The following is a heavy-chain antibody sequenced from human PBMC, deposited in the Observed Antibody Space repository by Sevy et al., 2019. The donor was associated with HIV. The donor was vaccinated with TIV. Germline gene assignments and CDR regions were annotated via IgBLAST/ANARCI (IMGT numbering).Heavy chain of an antibody. CDR1: GFTFGDYS. Sequence: GGSLRLSCTASGFTFGDYSMSWVRQAPGKGLEWVAFIKSKVLGGTTESAASVKGRFTISREDSKSIAYLQVNNLKTEDTAVYYCTRWSGGKSIFDYWGQGTLVTVSS. D-gene: IGHD1-26*01. V-gene: IGHV3-49*04. CDR2: IKSKVLGGTT. J-gene: IGHJ4*02. CDR3: TRWSGGKSIFDY.